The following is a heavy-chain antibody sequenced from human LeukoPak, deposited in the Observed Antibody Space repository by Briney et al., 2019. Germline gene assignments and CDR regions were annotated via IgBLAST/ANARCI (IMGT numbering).Heavy chain of an antibody. V-gene: IGHV4-39*01. CDR1: GRSIGSSSYY. J-gene: IGHJ4*02. CDR3: ARPDSSGWFDY. CDR2: IYYSGST. D-gene: IGHD6-19*01. Sequence: SQTLSLTCTVSGRSIGSSSYYVDRIRQPPGKRLEWIGSIYYSGSTYYNPSLKSRVTISVDTSKNQFSLKLSSVTAADTAVYYCARPDSSGWFDYWGQGTLVTVSS.